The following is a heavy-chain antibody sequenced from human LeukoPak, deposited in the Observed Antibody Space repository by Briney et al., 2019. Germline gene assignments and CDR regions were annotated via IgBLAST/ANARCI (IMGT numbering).Heavy chain of an antibody. CDR1: GVSFSGYY. J-gene: IGHJ5*02. Sequence: PSETLSLTCAVYGVSFSGYYWSWIRQPPGKGLEWIGEINHSGSTNYNPSLKSRVTISVDTSKNQFSLKLSSVTAADTAVYYCARDLYSGSYLGWFDPWGQGTLVTVSS. CDR3: ARDLYSGSYLGWFDP. CDR2: INHSGST. V-gene: IGHV4-34*01. D-gene: IGHD1-26*01.